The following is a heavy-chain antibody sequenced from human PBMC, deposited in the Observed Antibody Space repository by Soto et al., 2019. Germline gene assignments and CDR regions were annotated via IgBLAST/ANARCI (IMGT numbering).Heavy chain of an antibody. D-gene: IGHD2-15*01. CDR1: GYTFTSYA. CDR3: ARSSPYCSGGSCSGVRWFDP. V-gene: IGHV1-3*01. Sequence: ASVKVSCKASGYTFTSYAMHWVRQAPGQRLEWMGWINAGNGNTKYSQKFQGRVTITRDTSASTAYMELSSLRSEDTAVYYCARSSPYCSGGSCSGVRWFDPWGQGTLVTVSS. J-gene: IGHJ5*02. CDR2: INAGNGNT.